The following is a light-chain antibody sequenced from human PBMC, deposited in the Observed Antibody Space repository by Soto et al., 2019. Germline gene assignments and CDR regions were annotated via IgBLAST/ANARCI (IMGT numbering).Light chain of an antibody. J-gene: IGKJ1*01. CDR2: KAS. CDR1: QTISSW. V-gene: IGKV1-5*03. Sequence: IQMTQSPSTLSGSVGDRVTITFRASQTISSWLAWYQQKPGKAPKLLIYKASTLKSGVPSRFSGSGSGTEFTLTISSLQPDDFATYYCQHYNSYSEAFGQGTK. CDR3: QHYNSYSEA.